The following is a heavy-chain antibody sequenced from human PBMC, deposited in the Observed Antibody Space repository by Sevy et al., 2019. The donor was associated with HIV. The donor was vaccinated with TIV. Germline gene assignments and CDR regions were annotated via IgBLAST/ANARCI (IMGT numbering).Heavy chain of an antibody. V-gene: IGHV4-34*01. J-gene: IGHJ5*02. Sequence: SETLSLTCAVHGVSLTGHYWNWIRQSPGKGLEWIGEVSHSGRTKYNPSLESRVTIELDTSKNQFSLTLDSLTVADTAVYYCAIAWGDPSYFDPWGQGTLVTVSS. D-gene: IGHD2-21*02. CDR1: GVSLTGHY. CDR3: AIAWGDPSYFDP. CDR2: VSHSGRT.